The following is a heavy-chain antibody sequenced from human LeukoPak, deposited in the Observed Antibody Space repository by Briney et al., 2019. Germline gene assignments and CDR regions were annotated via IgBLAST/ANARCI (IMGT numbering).Heavy chain of an antibody. D-gene: IGHD3-10*01. J-gene: IGHJ6*02. CDR2: IWYDGSNK. CDR3: ARDTTPSNRKRGSGMDV. Sequence: GGSLRLSCAASGFTFSSYGMHWVRQAPGKGLEWVAVIWYDGSNKYYADSVKGRFTISRDNSKNTLYLQMNSLRAEDTAVYYCARDTTPSNRKRGSGMDVWGQGTTVTVSS. V-gene: IGHV3-33*01. CDR1: GFTFSSYG.